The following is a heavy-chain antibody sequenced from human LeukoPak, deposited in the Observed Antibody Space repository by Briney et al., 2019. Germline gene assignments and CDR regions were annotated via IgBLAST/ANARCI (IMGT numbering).Heavy chain of an antibody. D-gene: IGHD2-2*01. CDR2: IFYSGGS. CDR1: GGSISSYY. Sequence: PSETLSLTCTVSGGSISSYYWTWIRQPPGKGLEWIGYIFYSGGSNYNPSLKSRVTISVDTSKNRFSLKLSSVTAADTAVYYCARLGSTFDIWGQGTMVTVSS. CDR3: ARLGSTFDI. V-gene: IGHV4-59*08. J-gene: IGHJ3*02.